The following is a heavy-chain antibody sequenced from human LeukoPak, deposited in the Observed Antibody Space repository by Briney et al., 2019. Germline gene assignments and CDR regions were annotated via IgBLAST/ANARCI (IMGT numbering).Heavy chain of an antibody. CDR3: AIGKDGENFDWLFRGRNWFDP. CDR1: GYTFTSYD. V-gene: IGHV1-8*01. J-gene: IGHJ5*02. D-gene: IGHD3-9*01. CDR2: MNPNSGNT. Sequence: ASLKLSCTASGYTFTSYDINWVRQATGQGLEWMGWMNPNSGNTGYAQKFQGRVTMTRNTSISTAYMELSSLRSEDTAVYYCAIGKDGENFDWLFRGRNWFDPWGEGTLVTVSS.